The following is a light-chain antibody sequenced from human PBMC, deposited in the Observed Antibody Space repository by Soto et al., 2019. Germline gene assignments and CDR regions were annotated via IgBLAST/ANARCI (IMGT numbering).Light chain of an antibody. CDR3: CSYAGTSTYV. Sequence: VLTQPASVSGSPGQSITISCTGTSSDVGSDNLVSWYQQHPGKAPKFMIYEVSKRPSGVSNRFSGSKSGNTASLTISGLQAEDEADYYCCSYAGTSTYVFGTGTKVTVL. CDR1: SSDVGSDNL. V-gene: IGLV2-23*02. J-gene: IGLJ1*01. CDR2: EVS.